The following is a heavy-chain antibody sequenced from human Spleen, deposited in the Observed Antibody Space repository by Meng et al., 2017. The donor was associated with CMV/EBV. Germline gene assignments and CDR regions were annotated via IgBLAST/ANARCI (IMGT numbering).Heavy chain of an antibody. D-gene: IGHD2-2*02. CDR2: IYYSGST. V-gene: IGHV4-39*01. Sequence: GGYISSRSYYWGWIRQPPGKGLEWSGSIYYSGSTYYNPSLKSRVTISVDTSKNQFSLKLSSVTAADTAVYYCATLTRGYCSSTSRYNWGQGTLVTVSS. CDR1: GGYISSRSYY. CDR3: ATLTRGYCSSTSRYN. J-gene: IGHJ4*02.